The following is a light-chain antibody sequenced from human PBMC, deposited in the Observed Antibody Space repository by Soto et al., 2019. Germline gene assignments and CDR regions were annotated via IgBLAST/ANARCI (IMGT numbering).Light chain of an antibody. J-gene: IGKJ5*01. CDR1: QSVSGE. CDR3: QQRSNWPPIT. CDR2: DAS. Sequence: ETVMTQSPATLSVSPWERVTLSCRASQSVSGEVAWYQQKPGQPPSLLIYDASNRATGIPARFSGSGSGTDFTLTISSLEPEDFAVYYCQQRSNWPPITFGQGTRLEIK. V-gene: IGKV3-11*01.